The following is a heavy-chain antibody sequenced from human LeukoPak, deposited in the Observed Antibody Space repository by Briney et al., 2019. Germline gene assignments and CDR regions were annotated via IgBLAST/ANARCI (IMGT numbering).Heavy chain of an antibody. D-gene: IGHD4-11*01. J-gene: IGHJ4*02. CDR2: ISNDGSIT. Sequence: GGSLRLSCAASGFTFSSYGMHWVRQAPGKGLEWVAVISNDGSITKYGDSVKGRFTISRDNSRNTLYVQMYSLRTDDTAVYYCAKSKSPYPMDYIFDFWGQGTLVTVSS. CDR1: GFTFSSYG. CDR3: AKSKSPYPMDYIFDF. V-gene: IGHV3-30*18.